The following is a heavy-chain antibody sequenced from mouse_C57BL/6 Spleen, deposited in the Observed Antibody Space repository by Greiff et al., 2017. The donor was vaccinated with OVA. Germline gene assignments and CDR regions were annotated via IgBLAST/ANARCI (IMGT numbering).Heavy chain of an antibody. Sequence: QVQLQQPGAELVMPGASVKLSCKASGYTFTSYWMHWVKQRPGQGLEWIGEIDPSDSYTNYNQKFKGKSTMTVDKTSSTAYMQLSSLTSEDSAVYYCARGYSNYFDYWGQSTTLTVSS. V-gene: IGHV1-69*01. J-gene: IGHJ2*01. CDR1: GYTFTSYW. CDR3: ARGYSNYFDY. CDR2: IDPSDSYT. D-gene: IGHD2-5*01.